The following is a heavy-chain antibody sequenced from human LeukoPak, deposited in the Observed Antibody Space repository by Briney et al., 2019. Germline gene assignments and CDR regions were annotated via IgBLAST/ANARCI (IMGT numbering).Heavy chain of an antibody. Sequence: SETLSLTCTVSGGSISSYYWSWIRQPPGKGLEWIGYIYYSGSTNYNPSLKSRVTISVDTSKNQFSLKLSSVTAADTAVYYCARRENWKSGGAFDIWGQGTMVTVSS. CDR2: IYYSGST. CDR3: ARRENWKSGGAFDI. CDR1: GGSISSYY. V-gene: IGHV4-59*08. D-gene: IGHD3-3*01. J-gene: IGHJ3*02.